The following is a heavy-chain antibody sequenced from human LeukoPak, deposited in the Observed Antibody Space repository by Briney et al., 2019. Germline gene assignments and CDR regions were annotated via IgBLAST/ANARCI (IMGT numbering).Heavy chain of an antibody. J-gene: IGHJ4*02. CDR1: GYTFTSYG. V-gene: IGHV1-18*01. Sequence: ASVKVSCKASGYTFTSYGISWVRQAPGQGLEWMGWISAYNGNTNYAQKLQGRVTMTTDTSTSTAYMEPRSLRSDDTAVYCCARDQGYYDILTGFTGDYWGQGTLVTVSS. CDR3: ARDQGYYDILTGFTGDY. CDR2: ISAYNGNT. D-gene: IGHD3-9*01.